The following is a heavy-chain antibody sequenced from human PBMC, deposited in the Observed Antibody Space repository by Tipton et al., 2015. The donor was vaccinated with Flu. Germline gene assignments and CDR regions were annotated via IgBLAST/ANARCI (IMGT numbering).Heavy chain of an antibody. CDR3: AKDPPSPLWWTLLCDAFDI. D-gene: IGHD2-21*02. J-gene: IGHJ3*02. CDR1: GFTFSSYG. CDR2: IWYDGSNK. V-gene: IGHV3-33*06. Sequence: SLRLSCAASGFTFSSYGMHWVRQAPGKGLEWVAVIWYDGSNKYYADSVKGRFTISRDNSKNTLYLQMNSLRAEDTAVYYCAKDPPSPLWWTLLCDAFDIWGQGTTGAGSS.